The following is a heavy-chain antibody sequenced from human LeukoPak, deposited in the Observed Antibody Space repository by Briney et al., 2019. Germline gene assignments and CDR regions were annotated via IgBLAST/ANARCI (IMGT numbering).Heavy chain of an antibody. V-gene: IGHV1-2*02. J-gene: IGHJ4*02. CDR3: ARSRDYDSSGSPVDY. Sequence: ASVTVSFKASGYTFTGYYMHWVRQAPGQGLEWMGWINPNSGGTNYAQKFQGRVTMTRDTSISTAYMELSRLRSDDTAVYYCARSRDYDSSGSPVDYWGQGTLVTVSS. CDR1: GYTFTGYY. CDR2: INPNSGGT. D-gene: IGHD3-22*01.